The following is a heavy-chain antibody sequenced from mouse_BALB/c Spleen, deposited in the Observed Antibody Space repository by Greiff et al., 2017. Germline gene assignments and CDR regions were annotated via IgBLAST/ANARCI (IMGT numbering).Heavy chain of an antibody. Sequence: DVQLQESGGGLVKPGGSLKLSCAASGFTFSSYAMSWVRQTPEKRLEWVASISSGGSTYYPDSVKGRFTISRDNARNILYLQMSSLRSEDTAMYYCARGGTYYFDYWGQGTTLTVSS. D-gene: IGHD5-1*01. CDR1: GFTFSSYA. CDR3: ARGGTYYFDY. V-gene: IGHV5-6-5*01. J-gene: IGHJ2*01. CDR2: ISSGGST.